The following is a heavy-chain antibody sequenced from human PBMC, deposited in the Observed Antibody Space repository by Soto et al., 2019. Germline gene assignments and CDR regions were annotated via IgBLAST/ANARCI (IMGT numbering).Heavy chain of an antibody. D-gene: IGHD3-10*01. CDR3: AKHLSYGSGSYCVFDV. V-gene: IGHV3-23*01. J-gene: IGHJ3*01. Sequence: GGSLRLSCAASGFTFSSYAMSWVRQAPGKGLEWVSAISGSGGTYYYADSVKGRFTISRDNFENMLYLQMSSLKAEDTAIYYCAKHLSYGSGSYCVFDVWGQGTTVTGSS. CDR1: GFTFSSYA. CDR2: ISGSGGTY.